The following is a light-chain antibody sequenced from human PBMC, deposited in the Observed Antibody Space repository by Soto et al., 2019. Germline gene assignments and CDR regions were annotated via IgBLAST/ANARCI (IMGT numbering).Light chain of an antibody. Sequence: QSVLTQPPSVSGAPGQRVTISCTGSSSNIGAGYDVHWYQHLPGTAPKLLIYVNNNRPSGVPDRFSGSKSGTSASLAITGLQAEDEADYYCQSYDSSLSGYVFGSGTKLTVL. CDR3: QSYDSSLSGYV. J-gene: IGLJ1*01. CDR2: VNN. CDR1: SSNIGAGYD. V-gene: IGLV1-40*01.